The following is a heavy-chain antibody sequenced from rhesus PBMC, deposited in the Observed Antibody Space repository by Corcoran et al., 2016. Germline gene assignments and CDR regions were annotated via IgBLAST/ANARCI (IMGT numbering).Heavy chain of an antibody. V-gene: IGHV4-73*01. CDR1: GGSISCYYY. Sequence: QVKLQQWGEGLVKPSETLSLTCAVYGGSISCYYYWSWIRQAPGKGLEWIGNIEGNSASTNNNPSLKKRATIAKDTTKNQFSLKLSSVTAADTAVYYCARVNVPMLVDYWGQGVLVTVSS. J-gene: IGHJ4*01. D-gene: IGHD2-2*01. CDR2: IEGNSAST. CDR3: ARVNVPMLVDY.